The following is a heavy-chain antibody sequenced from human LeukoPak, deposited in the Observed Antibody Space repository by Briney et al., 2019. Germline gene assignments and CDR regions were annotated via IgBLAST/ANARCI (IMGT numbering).Heavy chain of an antibody. V-gene: IGHV3-30*18. J-gene: IGHJ6*03. Sequence: GGSLRLSCAASGFTFSSYGMHWVRQAQGKGLEWVAAISYEGSNKYYADSVKGRFTISRDNSKNTLYLQMNSLRAEHTAVYYCAKEKGYSGYDFHYYYYMDVWGKGTTVTVSS. CDR1: GFTFSSYG. CDR3: AKEKGYSGYDFHYYYYMDV. D-gene: IGHD5-12*01. CDR2: ISYEGSNK.